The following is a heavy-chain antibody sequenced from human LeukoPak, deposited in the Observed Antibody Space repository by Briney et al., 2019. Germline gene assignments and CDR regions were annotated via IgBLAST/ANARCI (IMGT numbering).Heavy chain of an antibody. D-gene: IGHD3-22*01. J-gene: IGHJ5*02. V-gene: IGHV4-34*01. CDR2: INHSGST. CDR3: ARGRGLRGYYIRYWFDP. Sequence: PSETLSLTCAVYGGSFSGYYWSWIRQPPGKGLEWIGEINHSGSTNYNPSLKSRVTISVDTSKNQFSLKLSSVTAADTAVYYCARGRGLRGYYIRYWFDPWGQGTLVTVSS. CDR1: GGSFSGYY.